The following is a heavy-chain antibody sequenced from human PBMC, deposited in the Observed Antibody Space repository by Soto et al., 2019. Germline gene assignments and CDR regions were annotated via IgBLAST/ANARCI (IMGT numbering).Heavy chain of an antibody. CDR3: AKPPDYNWNDY. J-gene: IGHJ4*02. D-gene: IGHD1-20*01. CDR2: VSGSGGGT. V-gene: IGHV3-23*01. CDR1: GFTFSSYT. Sequence: EVQLLESGGGLVQPGGSLRLSCAASGFTFSSYTMSWVRQAPGKGLEWISAVSGSGGGTYYADSVKGRFTISRDNSKDTLYRQMNNLRAEDAAVYYCAKPPDYNWNDYWGQGTLVTVSS.